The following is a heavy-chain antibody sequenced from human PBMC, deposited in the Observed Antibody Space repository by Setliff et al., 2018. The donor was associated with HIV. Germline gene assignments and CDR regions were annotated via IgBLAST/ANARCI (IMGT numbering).Heavy chain of an antibody. J-gene: IGHJ6*03. D-gene: IGHD1-1*01. CDR1: GGSISNGGYY. Sequence: KPSETLSLTCTVSGGSISNGGYYWSWIRQHPGKGLEYIGYFSYSGNIYHNPSLKSRVTISVDTSKNQFSLKVSSVTGADTGVYYCASQPSGHFYYYMHVWGKGTTVTVSS. V-gene: IGHV4-31*03. CDR2: FSYSGNI. CDR3: ASQPSGHFYYYMHV.